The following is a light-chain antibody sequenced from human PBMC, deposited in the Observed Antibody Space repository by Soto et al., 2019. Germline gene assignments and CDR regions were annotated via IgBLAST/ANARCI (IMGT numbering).Light chain of an antibody. CDR2: EVF. CDR3: SSYAGRETGV. CDR1: SNDIGAYNY. J-gene: IGLJ1*01. Sequence: QSVLTRPPAASGSPGQSVTLSCTGTSNDIGAYNYVSWYQQRPGKAPKLLIYEVFRRPSGVPDRFSASKSDNTASLTVSGLQPEDEDDYYCSSYAGRETGVFGTGTKVTVL. V-gene: IGLV2-8*01.